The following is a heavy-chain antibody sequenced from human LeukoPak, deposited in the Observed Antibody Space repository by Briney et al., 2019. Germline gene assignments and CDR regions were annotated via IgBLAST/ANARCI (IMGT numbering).Heavy chain of an antibody. Sequence: SETLSLTCAVYGGSFSGYYWSWIRQPPGKGLEWIGEINHSGSTNYNPSLKSRVTISVDTSKNQFSLKLSSVTAADTAVYYCARQQRYCSSTSCYYPHKHPFDPWGQGTLVTVSS. CDR2: INHSGST. D-gene: IGHD2-2*01. J-gene: IGHJ5*02. V-gene: IGHV4-34*01. CDR1: GGSFSGYY. CDR3: ARQQRYCSSTSCYYPHKHPFDP.